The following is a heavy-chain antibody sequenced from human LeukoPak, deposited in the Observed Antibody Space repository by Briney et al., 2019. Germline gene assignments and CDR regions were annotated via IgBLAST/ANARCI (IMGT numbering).Heavy chain of an antibody. CDR3: ARDNSVRDEAWWFNP. V-gene: IGHV1-18*01. J-gene: IGHJ5*02. D-gene: IGHD5-24*01. CDR1: GYTFTSYG. CDR2: ISAYNGNT. Sequence: ASVKVSCKASGYTFTSYGISWVRQAPGQGLEWMGWISAYNGNTNYAQKLQGRVTMTTDTSTSTAYMELSSLRSEDTAVYYCARDNSVRDEAWWFNPWGQGTLVTVS.